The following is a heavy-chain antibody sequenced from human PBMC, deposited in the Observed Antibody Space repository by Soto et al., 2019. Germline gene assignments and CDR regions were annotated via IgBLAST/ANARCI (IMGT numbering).Heavy chain of an antibody. CDR2: INPSGGST. Sequence: ASVKVSCKASGYTFTSYYIHWVRQAPGQGLEWMGIINPSGGSTSYAQKFQGRVTTTRDTSTSTVYMELSSLRSEDTAVYYCARDLGEEAFDIWGQGTMVTVSS. D-gene: IGHD2-21*01. J-gene: IGHJ3*02. CDR1: GYTFTSYY. CDR3: ARDLGEEAFDI. V-gene: IGHV1-46*01.